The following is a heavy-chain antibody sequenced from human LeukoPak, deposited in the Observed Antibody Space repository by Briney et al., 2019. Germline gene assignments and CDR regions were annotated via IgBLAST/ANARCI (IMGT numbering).Heavy chain of an antibody. D-gene: IGHD3-22*01. CDR3: ARVGDSSAHFHY. Sequence: KPGGSLRLSCAASGFTFSSYWMSWVRQAPGKGLEWVANIKQDGSEKYYVDSVKGRCTISRDNATNSLYLQMNSLRAEDTAVYYCARVGDSSAHFHYWGQGTLVTVSS. CDR2: IKQDGSEK. J-gene: IGHJ4*02. CDR1: GFTFSSYW. V-gene: IGHV3-7*01.